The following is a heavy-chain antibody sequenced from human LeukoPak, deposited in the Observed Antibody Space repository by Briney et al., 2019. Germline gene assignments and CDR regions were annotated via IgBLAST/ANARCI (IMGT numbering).Heavy chain of an antibody. Sequence: GGSLRLSCAASGFTFRSYGRHWVRQAPGKGLEWVAVISYDGSKKYHADSVKGRFTISRDNSKNTLYLQMNSLRAEDTAVYYCAKDRSSSWSFDYWGQGTLVTVSS. J-gene: IGHJ4*02. CDR2: ISYDGSKK. D-gene: IGHD6-13*01. CDR3: AKDRSSSWSFDY. CDR1: GFTFRSYG. V-gene: IGHV3-30*18.